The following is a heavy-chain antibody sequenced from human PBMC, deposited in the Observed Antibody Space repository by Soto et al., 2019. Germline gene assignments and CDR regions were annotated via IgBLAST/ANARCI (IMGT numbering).Heavy chain of an antibody. Sequence: EVQLVESGGGLVQPGRSLRLSCAASGFTFDDYAIHWVRQAPGKGLGWVSGISWNSGSIGYADCVKGLFTISRDNAKNTLYLQMNSLRAEDTALYYCSKDKTLSGWYACDYWCQGTLVTVSS. CDR2: ISWNSGSI. D-gene: IGHD6-19*01. CDR3: SKDKTLSGWYACDY. CDR1: GFTFDDYA. J-gene: IGHJ4*02. V-gene: IGHV3-9*01.